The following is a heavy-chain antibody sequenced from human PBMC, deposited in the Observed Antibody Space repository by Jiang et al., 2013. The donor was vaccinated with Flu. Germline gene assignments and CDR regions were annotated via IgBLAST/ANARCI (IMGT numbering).Heavy chain of an antibody. D-gene: IGHD6-19*01. V-gene: IGHV1-69*04. Sequence: KVSCKASGGTFSSYTISWVRQAPGQGLEWMGRIIPILGIANYAQKFQGRVTITADKSTSTAYMELSSLRSEDTAVYYCARECSSGWSCYYFDYWGQGTLVTVSS. CDR3: ARECSSGWSCYYFDY. J-gene: IGHJ4*02. CDR2: IIPILGIA. CDR1: GGTFSSYT.